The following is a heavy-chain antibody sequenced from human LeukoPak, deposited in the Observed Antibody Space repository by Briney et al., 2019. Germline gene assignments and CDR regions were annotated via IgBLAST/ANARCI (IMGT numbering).Heavy chain of an antibody. V-gene: IGHV4-61*02. Sequence: PSQTLSLTCTVSGGSISSGSYYWSWIRQPDGKGLEWIGRIYTSGSTNYNPSLKSRVTISVDTSKNQFSLKLSSVTAADTAVYYCARVLSGWYPYYYMDVWGKGTTVTVSS. CDR2: IYTSGST. CDR1: GGSISSGSYY. D-gene: IGHD6-19*01. CDR3: ARVLSGWYPYYYMDV. J-gene: IGHJ6*03.